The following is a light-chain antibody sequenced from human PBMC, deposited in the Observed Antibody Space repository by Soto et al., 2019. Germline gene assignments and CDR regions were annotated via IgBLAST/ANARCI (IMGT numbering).Light chain of an antibody. CDR1: QPTSY. CDR2: GAS. V-gene: IGKV3-20*01. CDR3: QQYGSSPRS. Sequence: EIVLTQSPGTLSLSPGERAILSCRASQPTSYIAWHQHKPGQAPRLLIYGASSGATGIPDRFSGSGSGTDFTLTISRLEPEDFAVYYCQQYGSSPRSFGRGTKLEIK. J-gene: IGKJ2*01.